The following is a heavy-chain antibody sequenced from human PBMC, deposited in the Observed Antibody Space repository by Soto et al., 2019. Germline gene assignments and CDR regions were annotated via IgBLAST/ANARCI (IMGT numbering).Heavy chain of an antibody. CDR2: INPSGGST. V-gene: IGHV1-46*03. CDR3: ASARARGEYCSSTSCYVGLGFDP. D-gene: IGHD2-2*01. CDR1: GYTFTSYY. J-gene: IGHJ5*02. Sequence: QVQLVQSGAEVKKPGASVKVSCKASGYTFTSYYMHWVRQAPGQGLEWMGIINPSGGSTSYAQKFQGRVTMTRDTSTSTVYMELSSLRSEDTAVYYCASARARGEYCSSTSCYVGLGFDPWGQGTLVTVSS.